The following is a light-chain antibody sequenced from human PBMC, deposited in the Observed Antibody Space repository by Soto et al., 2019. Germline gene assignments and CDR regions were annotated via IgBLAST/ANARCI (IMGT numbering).Light chain of an antibody. J-gene: IGKJ5*01. CDR2: GTS. V-gene: IGKV3-20*01. CDR3: QQNGSSIT. Sequence: IVLTPSPGILSLPPGERATLSCRASRSGPRSYLAWYQQKPGQAPRLLIYGTSSRATGIPDRFSGSGSGTDYTLTISRLEPEDFAVFYCQQNGSSITFGQGTRLEIK. CDR1: RSGPRSY.